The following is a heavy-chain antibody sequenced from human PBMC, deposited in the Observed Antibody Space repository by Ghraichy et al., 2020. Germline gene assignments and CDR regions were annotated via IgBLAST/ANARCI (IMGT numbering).Heavy chain of an antibody. Sequence: GGSLRLSCVGSGFTFDGYGMNWVRQSPGKGLEWISYITGSSRRIFYADSVKGRFTISRDNAKNSLSLQMNSLTDEDTGVYYCARGSTVVRFYYYDGMDVWGQGTTVTVSS. J-gene: IGHJ6*02. V-gene: IGHV3-48*02. CDR3: ARGSTVVRFYYYDGMDV. CDR2: ITGSSRRI. CDR1: GFTFDGYG. D-gene: IGHD4-23*01.